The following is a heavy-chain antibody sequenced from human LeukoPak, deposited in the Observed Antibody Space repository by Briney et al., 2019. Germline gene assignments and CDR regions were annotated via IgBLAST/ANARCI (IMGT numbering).Heavy chain of an antibody. V-gene: IGHV3-73*01. D-gene: IGHD3-10*01. CDR3: TSGWFGEAA. J-gene: IGHJ5*02. Sequence: GGSLGLSCAASGFTFSGSDMHWVRQASGKGLEWVGRIKNKANSHATSYAASVKGRFTISRDDSKNTAYLQMNSLKTEDTAVYYCTSGWFGEAAWGQGTLVTVSS. CDR2: IKNKANSHAT. CDR1: GFTFSGSD.